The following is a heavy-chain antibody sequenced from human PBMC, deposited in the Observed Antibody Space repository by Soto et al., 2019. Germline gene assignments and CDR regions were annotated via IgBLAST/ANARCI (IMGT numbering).Heavy chain of an antibody. CDR1: GYTFTSYG. CDR2: ISAYNGNT. CDR3: ATSYYDFWSGYYTTLNY. Sequence: ASVKVSCKASGYTFTSYGISWVRQAPGQGLEWMGWISAYNGNTNYAQKLQGRVTMTTDTSTSTAYMELRSLRSDDTAVYYCATSYYDFWSGYYTTLNYWGQGTLVTVSS. J-gene: IGHJ4*02. D-gene: IGHD3-3*01. V-gene: IGHV1-18*01.